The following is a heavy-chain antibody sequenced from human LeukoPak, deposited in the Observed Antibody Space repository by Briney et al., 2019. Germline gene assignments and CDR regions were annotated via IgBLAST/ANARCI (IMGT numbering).Heavy chain of an antibody. CDR2: IASSSSSM. CDR3: ARVIGSYGDSAY. Sequence: GGSLRLSCAASGFTFSSFSMNWVRQAPGKGLEWISYIASSSSSMYYADSVKGRFTVSRDNAKNSLYLQMNSLTAEDTAVYYCARVIGSYGDSAYWGQGTLVTVSS. J-gene: IGHJ4*02. V-gene: IGHV3-48*04. D-gene: IGHD4-17*01. CDR1: GFTFSSFS.